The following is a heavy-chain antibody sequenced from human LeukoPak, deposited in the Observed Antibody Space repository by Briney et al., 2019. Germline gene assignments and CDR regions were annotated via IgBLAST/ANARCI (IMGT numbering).Heavy chain of an antibody. CDR2: ISTTGSTT. V-gene: IGHV3-48*03. D-gene: IGHD4-17*01. J-gene: IGHJ4*02. CDR3: AESDPYGDSLIEI. CDR1: GFTFSGYA. Sequence: GGSLRLSCEASGFTFSGYAMNWVRQAPGKGLEWLSYISTTGSTTYYADSVKGRFTISRDNAKNSLYLQMNSLRAEDTAVYYCAESDPYGDSLIEIWGQGALVTVSS.